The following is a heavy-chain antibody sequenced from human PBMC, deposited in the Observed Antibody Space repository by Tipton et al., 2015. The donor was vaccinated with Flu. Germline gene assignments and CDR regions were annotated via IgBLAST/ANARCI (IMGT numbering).Heavy chain of an antibody. CDR3: AREGFDSSGYRAGDAFDI. CDR2: IYTSGST. J-gene: IGHJ3*02. V-gene: IGHV4-61*02. Sequence: LRLSCTVSGGSISSGSYYWSWIRQPVGKGLEWIGRIYTSGSTNYNPSLKSRVTISVDTSKNQFSLKLSSVTAADTAVYYCAREGFDSSGYRAGDAFDIWGQGKMVNVSS. D-gene: IGHD3-22*01. CDR1: GGSISSGSYY.